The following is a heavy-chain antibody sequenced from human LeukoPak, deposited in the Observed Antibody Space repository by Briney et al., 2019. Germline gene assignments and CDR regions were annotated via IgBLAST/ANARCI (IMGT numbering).Heavy chain of an antibody. CDR3: ARSAGAAPYAFDI. V-gene: IGHV5-51*01. D-gene: IGHD6-6*01. J-gene: IGHJ3*02. Sequence: GASLQISGEGSGSLFTSYWIGWGRPLPGKGLEWMGIIYAGESDTKYSPSCQGQVPISPDKSISTAYLQWSSLKASDTAMYYCARSAGAAPYAFDIWGQGTMVTVSS. CDR1: GSLFTSYW. CDR2: IYAGESDT.